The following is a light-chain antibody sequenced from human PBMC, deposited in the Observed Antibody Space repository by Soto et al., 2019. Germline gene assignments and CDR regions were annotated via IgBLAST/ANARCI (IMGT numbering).Light chain of an antibody. CDR3: MQALQTPLT. CDR1: QSLLHSNGYNY. V-gene: IGKV2-28*01. Sequence: DIVMTQSPLSLPVTPGEPASISCRSGQSLLHSNGYNYLDWYLQKPGQSPQLLIYLGSSRASGVPDRFRGSGSGTDFTLKISRVEAEDVGVYYCMQALQTPLTFGGGTKVEIK. J-gene: IGKJ4*01. CDR2: LGS.